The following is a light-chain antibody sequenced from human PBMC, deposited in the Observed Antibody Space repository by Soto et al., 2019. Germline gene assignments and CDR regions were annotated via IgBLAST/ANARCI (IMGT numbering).Light chain of an antibody. CDR3: SSYTSSSTWV. V-gene: IGLV2-14*01. CDR1: SSDVGGYKY. Sequence: QSAVTQPASVSGSLGQSITISCTGTSSDVGGYKYVSWYQQHPGKAPKVMIYEVSNRPSGVSNRFSGSKSGNTASLTISGLQAEDEADYYCSSYTSSSTWVFGGGTKLTVL. CDR2: EVS. J-gene: IGLJ3*02.